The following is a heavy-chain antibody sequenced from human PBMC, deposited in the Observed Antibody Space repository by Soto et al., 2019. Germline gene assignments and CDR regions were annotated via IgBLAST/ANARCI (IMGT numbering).Heavy chain of an antibody. CDR1: GGSLKSSSHY. CDR2: IHDFVST. V-gene: IGHV4-61*01. Sequence: PSRTLSVTCTVSGGSLKSSSHYWSWIRQPPGKGLEWIGYIHDFVSTKYNPSLESRVVISVDTSKNQFSLKVPCVTAADTAIYFCESGGSYVGFDSWGQGARVTVSS. D-gene: IGHD1-26*01. CDR3: ESGGSYVGFDS. J-gene: IGHJ4*02.